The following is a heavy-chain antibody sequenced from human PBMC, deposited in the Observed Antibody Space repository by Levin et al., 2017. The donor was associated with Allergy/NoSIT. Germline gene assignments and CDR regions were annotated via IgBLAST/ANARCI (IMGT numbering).Heavy chain of an antibody. J-gene: IGHJ3*02. CDR2: ISWNRGTI. CDR3: TTVGLHRTYYDTFDI. D-gene: IGHD2-8*01. Sequence: SLKISCAASGFTFDEYSMHWVRQAPGKGLEWVSTISWNRGTIGYADSVKGRFTISRDSAKNSLFLQMNSLSPEDTALYFCTTVGLHRTYYDTFDIWGQGTMVTVSS. CDR1: GFTFDEYS. V-gene: IGHV3-9*01.